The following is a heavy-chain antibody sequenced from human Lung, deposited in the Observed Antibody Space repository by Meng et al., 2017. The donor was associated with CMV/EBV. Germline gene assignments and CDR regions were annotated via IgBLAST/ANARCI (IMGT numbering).Heavy chain of an antibody. Sequence: GEXXKISCAASGFTFSSYWMSWVRQAPGKGLEWVANIKQDGSEKYYVDSVKGRFTISRDNAKNSLYLQMNSLRAEDTAVYYCARPVPAYDFWSGYYPYYYYYGMDVWGQGTTVTVSS. CDR1: GFTFSSYW. V-gene: IGHV3-7*01. J-gene: IGHJ6*02. D-gene: IGHD3-3*01. CDR3: ARPVPAYDFWSGYYPYYYYYGMDV. CDR2: IKQDGSEK.